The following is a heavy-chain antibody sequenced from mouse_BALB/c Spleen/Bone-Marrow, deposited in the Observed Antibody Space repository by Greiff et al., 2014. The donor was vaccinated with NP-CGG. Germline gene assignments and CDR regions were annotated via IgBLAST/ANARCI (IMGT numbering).Heavy chain of an antibody. J-gene: IGHJ4*01. CDR3: ARHVGNPYAMDY. CDR1: GFTFSSYT. V-gene: IGHV5-12-2*01. Sequence: EVKVVESGGGLVQPGGSLKLSCAASGFTFSSYTMPWVRQTPEKRLEWVAYISNGGGSTYYPDTVKGRFTISRDNAKNTLYLQMSSLKSEDTAMYYCARHVGNPYAMDYWGQGTSVTVSS. CDR2: ISNGGGST. D-gene: IGHD3-1*01.